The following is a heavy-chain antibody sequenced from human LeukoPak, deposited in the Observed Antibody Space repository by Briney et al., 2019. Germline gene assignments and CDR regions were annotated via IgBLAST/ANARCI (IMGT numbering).Heavy chain of an antibody. D-gene: IGHD2-21*02. V-gene: IGHV4-34*01. CDR3: ARGDVVVTAIPAEYFQH. J-gene: IGHJ1*01. CDR1: GGSFSGYY. CDR2: INHSGST. Sequence: SETLSLTCAVYGGSFSGYYWSWIRQPPGKGLEWIGEINHSGSTNYNPSLKSRVTISVDTSKNQFSLKLSSVTAADTAVYYCARGDVVVTAIPAEYFQHWGQGTLVTVSS.